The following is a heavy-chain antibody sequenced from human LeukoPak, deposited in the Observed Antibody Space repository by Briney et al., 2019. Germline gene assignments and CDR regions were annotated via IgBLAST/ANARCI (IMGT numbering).Heavy chain of an antibody. V-gene: IGHV3-23*01. CDR1: GFTVNNKY. CDR3: AKDLNFDSHNWFDP. Sequence: PGGSLRLSCAASGFTVNNKYMTWVRQAPGKGLEWVSAISGSGGSTYYADSVKGRFTISRDNSKNTLYLQMNSLRAEDTAVYYCAKDLNFDSHNWFDPWGQGTLVAVSS. D-gene: IGHD3-9*01. CDR2: ISGSGGST. J-gene: IGHJ5*02.